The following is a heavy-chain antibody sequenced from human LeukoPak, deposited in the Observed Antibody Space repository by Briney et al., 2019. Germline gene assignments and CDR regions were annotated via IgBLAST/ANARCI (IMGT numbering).Heavy chain of an antibody. CDR3: AREGLAMVRGVLPKEAWGWFDP. CDR1: GGSISSGTYY. J-gene: IGHJ5*02. Sequence: SETLSLTCTVSGGSISSGTYYWSWIRQPAGKGLEWIGRIYKSGSTNYNPSLKSRVTISVDTPKNQFSLKLSSVTAADTAVYYCAREGLAMVRGVLPKEAWGWFDPWGQGTLVTVSS. V-gene: IGHV4-61*02. CDR2: IYKSGST. D-gene: IGHD3-10*01.